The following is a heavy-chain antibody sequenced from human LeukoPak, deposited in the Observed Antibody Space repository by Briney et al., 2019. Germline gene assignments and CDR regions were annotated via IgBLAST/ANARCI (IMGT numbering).Heavy chain of an antibody. CDR3: ARHRYLLGSPTGSFDL. Sequence: GESLKISCKGSGFSFTSYWIAWVRQLPGKDLEWLGVIFPSDSDVRHSPSFQGHVTLSVDNSITTAYLQWNSLKASDTAIYYCARHRYLLGSPTGSFDLWGQGTAVVVSS. CDR1: GFSFTSYW. D-gene: IGHD2-2*01. CDR2: IFPSDSDV. J-gene: IGHJ3*01. V-gene: IGHV5-51*01.